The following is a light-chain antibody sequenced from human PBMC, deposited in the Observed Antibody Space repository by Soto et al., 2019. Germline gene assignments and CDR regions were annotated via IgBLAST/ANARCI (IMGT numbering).Light chain of an antibody. CDR2: NXS. J-gene: IGKJ4*01. Sequence: SQLTQSPSFLPAFVGDRVTLPXRASQGINRYLAWYQQEPGXAPKXXXYNXSTWQRGVPSRFSGSGSVTEFTRTSTSLQPEDFAVYYCQQLYRNTLTFGGGTKVDIK. V-gene: IGKV1-9*01. CDR3: QQLYRNTLT. CDR1: QGINRY.